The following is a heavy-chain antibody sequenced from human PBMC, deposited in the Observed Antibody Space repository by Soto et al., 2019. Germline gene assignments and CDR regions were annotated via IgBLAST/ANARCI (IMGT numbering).Heavy chain of an antibody. D-gene: IGHD4-17*01. CDR2: VSGSSSYI. V-gene: IGHV3-21*06. CDR3: ARDLRGHYGP. J-gene: IGHJ3*01. Sequence: LRLSCEGSGFNFRNFNMIWVRQAPGKGLEWVSSVSGSSSYIYYADSVKGRFTVSRDNANNLVFLQMNGLRPEDTAMYYCARDLRGHYGPWGQGTMVT. CDR1: GFNFRNFN.